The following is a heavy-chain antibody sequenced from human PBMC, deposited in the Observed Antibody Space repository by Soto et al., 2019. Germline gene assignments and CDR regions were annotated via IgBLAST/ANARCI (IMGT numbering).Heavy chain of an antibody. Sequence: QGQLVQSGAEVKKPGASVKVACKASGYSFNSYYMHWVRQAPGQGPEWMGVINPSGASTSYAQKVQGRVTMTRDTSTSTVYMEFSSLRSEDTALYYCASDYNAYQRQHVFDLWGQGTMVTVSS. J-gene: IGHJ3*01. CDR1: GYSFNSYY. CDR3: ASDYNAYQRQHVFDL. CDR2: INPSGAST. V-gene: IGHV1-46*02. D-gene: IGHD3-10*01.